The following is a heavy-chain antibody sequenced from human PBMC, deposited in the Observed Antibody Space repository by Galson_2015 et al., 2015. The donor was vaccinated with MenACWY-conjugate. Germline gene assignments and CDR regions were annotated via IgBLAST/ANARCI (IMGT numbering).Heavy chain of an antibody. CDR2: IRGSGGGA. Sequence: SLRLSCAASGFTFSNYAMMWVRQAPGKGLEWVAAIRGSGGGAFCADSVKGRFTISRDNSKNTLDLQMNSLRDEDTAVYYCAKDPNGDFVGAFDFWGQGTMVTVSS. V-gene: IGHV3-23*01. D-gene: IGHD4-17*01. CDR3: AKDPNGDFVGAFDF. J-gene: IGHJ3*01. CDR1: GFTFSNYA.